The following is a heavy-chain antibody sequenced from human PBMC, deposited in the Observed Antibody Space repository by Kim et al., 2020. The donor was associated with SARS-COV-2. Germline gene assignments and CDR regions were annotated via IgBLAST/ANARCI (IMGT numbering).Heavy chain of an antibody. CDR2: ISGSGGST. D-gene: IGHD4-17*01. J-gene: IGHJ4*02. Sequence: GWSLRLSCAASGFTFSSYAMSWVRQAPGKGLEWVSAISGSGGSTYYADSVKGRFTISRDNSKNTLYLQMNSLRAEDTAVYYCAKDVSTTGEGSVFDYWGQGTLVTVSS. CDR1: GFTFSSYA. CDR3: AKDVSTTGEGSVFDY. V-gene: IGHV3-23*01.